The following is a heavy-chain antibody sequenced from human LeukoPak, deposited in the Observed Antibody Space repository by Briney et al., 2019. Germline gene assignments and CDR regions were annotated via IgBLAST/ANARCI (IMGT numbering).Heavy chain of an antibody. J-gene: IGHJ4*02. CDR2: ISSSGDYT. V-gene: IGHV3-11*06. D-gene: IGHD2-21*01. CDR1: GFPFSGFY. CDR3: ARAAVTLELLSEHYYFDY. Sequence: GGSLRLSCAASGFPFSGFYMTWIRQAPGKGPEWLSDISSSGDYTDYADSVKGRFTVSRDNTKNSLYLQMTSLRAEDTAVYYCARAAVTLELLSEHYYFDYWGQGVLVTVSS.